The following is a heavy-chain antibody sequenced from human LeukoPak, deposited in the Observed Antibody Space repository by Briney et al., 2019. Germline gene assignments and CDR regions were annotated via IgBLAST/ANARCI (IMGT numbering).Heavy chain of an antibody. V-gene: IGHV5-51*01. CDR1: GYSFTSHW. CDR3: ASGGNPYYFHS. Sequence: GASLQISCKGSGYSFTSHWIGWVRQMPGKGLEWMGIIYPGDSDTRYSPSFQGQVTISADKSISTAFLQWSSLKASDTATYYCASGGNPYYFHSWGQGTLVTVSS. D-gene: IGHD4-23*01. J-gene: IGHJ4*02. CDR2: IYPGDSDT.